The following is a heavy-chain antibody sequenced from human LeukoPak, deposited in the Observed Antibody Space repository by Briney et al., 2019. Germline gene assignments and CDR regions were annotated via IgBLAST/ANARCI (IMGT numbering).Heavy chain of an antibody. CDR3: TSSGSRWDYFDY. Sequence: GGSLRLSCAASGFTFSKAWMIWVRQAPGKGLEWVARIKTKPEGGTTDYAAPVKGRFTISRDDSKNTLYLRMNSLKTEDTAVYYCTSSGSRWDYFDYWGQGTLATVSS. CDR1: GFTFSKAW. CDR2: IKTKPEGGTT. J-gene: IGHJ4*02. V-gene: IGHV3-15*05. D-gene: IGHD4-23*01.